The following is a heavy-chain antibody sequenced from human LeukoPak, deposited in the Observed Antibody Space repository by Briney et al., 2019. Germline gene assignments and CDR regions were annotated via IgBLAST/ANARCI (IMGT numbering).Heavy chain of an antibody. CDR1: GGSISIYY. V-gene: IGHV4-59*01. Sequence: SETLSLTCTVSGGSISIYYWSWLRQPPGKGLEWIGYIYNSGSTIYNPSLRSRVTISVDTSKNQFSLKLNSVSAADTAVYYCVRDRELTYWSQGTLVTVSS. CDR3: VRDRELTY. J-gene: IGHJ4*02. D-gene: IGHD1-26*01. CDR2: IYNSGST.